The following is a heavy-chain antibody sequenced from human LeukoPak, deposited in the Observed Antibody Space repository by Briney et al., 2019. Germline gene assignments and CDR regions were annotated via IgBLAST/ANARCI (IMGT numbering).Heavy chain of an antibody. CDR1: GGSVSSYY. D-gene: IGHD6-25*01. V-gene: IGHV4-4*07. CDR3: ARDLAARGGGLDY. CDR2: IYTSGSA. J-gene: IGHJ4*02. Sequence: SETLSLTCTVSGGSVSSYYWSWIRQPAGKGREWIGRIYTSGSANYNPSLKSRVTMSVDTSKNQFSLKLSSVTAADTAVYYCARDLAARGGGLDYWGQGTLVTVSS.